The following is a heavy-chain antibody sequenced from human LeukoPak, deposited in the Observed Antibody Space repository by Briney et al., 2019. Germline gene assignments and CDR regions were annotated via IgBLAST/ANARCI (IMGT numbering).Heavy chain of an antibody. J-gene: IGHJ3*02. CDR3: AGRGSSSGTFDI. D-gene: IGHD2-2*01. CDR2: IYTSGGT. Sequence: PSETLSLTCTVSGGSISSGSYYWSWIRQPAGKGLGWIGRIYTSGGTSYSPSLKSRVTMSVDKSKNQISLNLASLTAADTALYYCAGRGSSSGTFDIWGPGTFVTVSS. CDR1: GGSISSGSYY. V-gene: IGHV4-61*02.